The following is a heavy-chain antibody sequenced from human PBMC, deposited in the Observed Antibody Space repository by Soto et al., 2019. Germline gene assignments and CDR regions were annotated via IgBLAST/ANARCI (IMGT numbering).Heavy chain of an antibody. CDR3: ARNYGSALAY. CDR1: GFSFTSYD. J-gene: IGHJ4*02. Sequence: QVLLVESGGGVVQPGRSLRLSCAASGFSFTSYDIYWVRQAPGKGLEWVAVTSIDGNTKYYADSVQGRFTVSRDNSKDTLYLEMTSLRPKDTDVYYCARNYGSALAYWGQGTPVTVSS. CDR2: TSIDGNTK. V-gene: IGHV3-30-3*01. D-gene: IGHD3-10*01.